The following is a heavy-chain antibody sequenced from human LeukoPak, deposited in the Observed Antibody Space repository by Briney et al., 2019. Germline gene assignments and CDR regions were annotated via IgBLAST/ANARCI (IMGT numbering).Heavy chain of an antibody. CDR3: ARVGAVAGLRYMDV. CDR2: MNPNSGNT. D-gene: IGHD6-19*01. V-gene: IGHV1-8*03. J-gene: IGHJ6*03. Sequence: ASVKVSCKASGYTFTGYYMHWVRQATGQGLEGMGWMNPNSGNTGYAQKFQGRVTITRNTSISTAYMELSSVRSEDTAVYYCARVGAVAGLRYMDVWGKGTTVTVSS. CDR1: GYTFTGYY.